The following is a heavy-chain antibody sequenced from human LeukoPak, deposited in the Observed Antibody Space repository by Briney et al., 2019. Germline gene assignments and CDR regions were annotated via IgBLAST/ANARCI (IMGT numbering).Heavy chain of an antibody. CDR2: IKQDASDK. J-gene: IGHJ4*02. CDR1: GFTFSSHW. D-gene: IGHD3-22*01. V-gene: IGHV3-7*01. Sequence: PGGSLRLSCAASGFTFSSHWMSWVRQAPGKGLEWVASIKQDASDKYYVDSVKGRFTISRDNAKNSLYLRMNSLRAEDTAVYFCARHSNKYDYDSSGHYRSFDYWGQGTLVTVSS. CDR3: ARHSNKYDYDSSGHYRSFDY.